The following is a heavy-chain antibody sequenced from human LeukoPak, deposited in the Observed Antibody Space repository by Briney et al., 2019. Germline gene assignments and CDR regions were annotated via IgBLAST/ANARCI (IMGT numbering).Heavy chain of an antibody. CDR3: ARADYDILTGIDY. Sequence: GASVKVSCKASGYTFTSYYMHWVRQAPGQGLEWMGIINPSGGSTSYAQKFQGRVTMTRDMSTSTVHMELSSLRSEDTAVYYCARADYDILTGIDYWGQGTLVTASS. J-gene: IGHJ4*02. D-gene: IGHD3-9*01. CDR2: INPSGGST. V-gene: IGHV1-46*01. CDR1: GYTFTSYY.